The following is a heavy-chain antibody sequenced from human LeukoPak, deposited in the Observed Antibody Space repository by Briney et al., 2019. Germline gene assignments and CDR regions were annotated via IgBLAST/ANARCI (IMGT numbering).Heavy chain of an antibody. CDR1: GFTFDDYG. J-gene: IGHJ4*02. CDR2: ISSSSSTI. V-gene: IGHV3-48*01. D-gene: IGHD6-19*01. CDR3: AKVGTKQWLVRVYFDY. Sequence: QSGGSLRLSCAVSGFTFDDYGMTWVRQAPGKGLEWVSYISSSSSTIYYADSVKGRFTISRDNSKNTLYLQMNSLRAEDTAVYYCAKVGTKQWLVRVYFDYWGQGTLVTVSS.